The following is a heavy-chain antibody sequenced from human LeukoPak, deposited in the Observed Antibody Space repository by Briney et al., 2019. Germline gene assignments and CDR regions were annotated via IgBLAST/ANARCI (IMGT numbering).Heavy chain of an antibody. Sequence: GGSLRLSCAVFGFTFSDRYMGWIRQAPGKGLEWVSYISSSGSTIYYADSVKGRFTISRDNAKNSLYLQMNSLRAEDTAVYYCAELGITMIGGVWGKGTTVTISS. CDR3: AELGITMIGGV. V-gene: IGHV3-11*04. D-gene: IGHD3-10*02. CDR1: GFTFSDRY. J-gene: IGHJ6*04. CDR2: ISSSGSTI.